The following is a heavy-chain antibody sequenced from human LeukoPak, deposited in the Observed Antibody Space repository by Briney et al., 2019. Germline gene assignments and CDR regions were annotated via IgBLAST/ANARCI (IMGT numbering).Heavy chain of an antibody. D-gene: IGHD3-3*01. V-gene: IGHV4-38-2*02. CDR3: AREHNFWSDYCRDTYYFDY. CDR1: GYSISSGYF. J-gene: IGHJ4*02. CDR2: IYRNGST. Sequence: SETLSLTCTVSGYSISSGYFWGWIRQPPGKGLEWFGSIYRNGSTYYNPSLKSRVTISVDTSKNHFSLKLSSVAATDTAVYYCAREHNFWSDYCRDTYYFDYWGQGTLVTVSS.